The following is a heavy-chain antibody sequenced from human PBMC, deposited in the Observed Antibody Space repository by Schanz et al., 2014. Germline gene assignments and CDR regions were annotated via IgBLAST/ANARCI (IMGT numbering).Heavy chain of an antibody. J-gene: IGHJ4*02. D-gene: IGHD3-9*01. CDR2: MSYDGSIK. V-gene: IGHV3-33*01. CDR3: ARDSRPNYDFLTAYYSIDY. CDR1: GFIFSNYG. Sequence: QVQLVESGGGVVQPGGSLRLSCAASGFIFSNYGMHWVRQAPGKGLEWVAAMSYDGSIKYYGDSVKGRFTISRDNAKNTLYLQMNSLRAEDTAVYYCARDSRPNYDFLTAYYSIDYWGQGTQVTVSS.